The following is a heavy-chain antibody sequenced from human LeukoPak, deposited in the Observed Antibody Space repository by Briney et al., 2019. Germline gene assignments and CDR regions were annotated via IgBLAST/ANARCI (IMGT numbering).Heavy chain of an antibody. V-gene: IGHV3-20*04. CDR2: INWNGGST. Sequence: PGGSLRLSCAASGFTFDDYGMSWVRQAPGKGLEWGYGINWNGGSTDYTHSVKGRFTISRDNAKNSLYLQMNSLRAEDTALYYCAREPERRSYYYYYYMDVWGKGTTVTVSS. CDR1: GFTFDDYG. CDR3: AREPERRSYYYYYYMDV. D-gene: IGHD1-14*01. J-gene: IGHJ6*03.